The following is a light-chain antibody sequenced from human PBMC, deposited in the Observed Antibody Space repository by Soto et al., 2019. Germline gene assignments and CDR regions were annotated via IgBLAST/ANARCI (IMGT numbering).Light chain of an antibody. CDR1: SVDINY. CDR3: SSYAGRDIWV. Sequence: QSALTQPPSASGSRGQSVTISFTGTSVDINYVSWFQQHPGKAPKLIICEVTKRPSGVHDRFSGSKSGNTASLTVSGLQDDDEADYYCSSYAGRDIWVFVGGTKLTVL. V-gene: IGLV2-8*01. J-gene: IGLJ3*02. CDR2: EVT.